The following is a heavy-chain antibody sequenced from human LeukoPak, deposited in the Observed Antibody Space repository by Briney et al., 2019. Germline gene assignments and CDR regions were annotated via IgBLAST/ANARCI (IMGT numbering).Heavy chain of an antibody. D-gene: IGHD4-17*01. CDR1: GGSISSSYYY. CDR3: ARHYGP. V-gene: IGHV4-39*01. CDR2: IYSSGST. J-gene: IGHJ5*02. Sequence: SETLSLTCTVSGGSISSSYYYWGWIRQPPGKGLEWIGSIYSSGSTYYNPSLRSRVTISVDTSKNQFSLKLTSVTAADPAVYYCARHYGPWGLGTLVTVSS.